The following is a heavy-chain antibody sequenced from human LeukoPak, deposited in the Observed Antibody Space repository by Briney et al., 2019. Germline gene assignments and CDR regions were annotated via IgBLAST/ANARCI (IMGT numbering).Heavy chain of an antibody. Sequence: VASVKVSCKASGYTFTDYYLHWVRQAPGQGPEWMVWINPNSRGTKYAQKFQGRVTMTRDTSISTAYMELSSLKSDDTAVYYCARRADGYNFAYWGQGTLVTVSS. V-gene: IGHV1-2*02. CDR2: INPNSRGT. CDR1: GYTFTDYY. D-gene: IGHD5-24*01. J-gene: IGHJ4*02. CDR3: ARRADGYNFAY.